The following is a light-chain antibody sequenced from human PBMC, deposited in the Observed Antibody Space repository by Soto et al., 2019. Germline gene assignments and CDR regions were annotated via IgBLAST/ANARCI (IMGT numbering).Light chain of an antibody. CDR2: DAA. CDR1: QSITRW. Sequence: DIQMTQSPSTLSASVGDRVTITCRASQSITRWLAWYQQKPGKAPKLLLYDAASLQTGVPSRLSGSGSGTEFTLTISGLQPDDFATYYCPPYNSDWTFGQGTRVEIK. J-gene: IGKJ1*01. V-gene: IGKV1-5*01. CDR3: PPYNSDWT.